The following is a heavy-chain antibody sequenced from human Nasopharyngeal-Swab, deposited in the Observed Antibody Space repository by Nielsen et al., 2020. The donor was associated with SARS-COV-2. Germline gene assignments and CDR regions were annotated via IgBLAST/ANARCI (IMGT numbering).Heavy chain of an antibody. V-gene: IGHV3-21*06. Sequence: GGSLRLSCAASGFTFSSYSMNWVRQAPGKGLEWVSSVSSSGSYISYADSLKGRFTISRDNDKNTLYLQMNSLRAEDTAVYYCARSRTDYGGTWYDAFDIWGQGTLVTVSS. J-gene: IGHJ3*02. CDR2: VSSSGSYI. D-gene: IGHD4/OR15-4a*01. CDR3: ARSRTDYGGTWYDAFDI. CDR1: GFTFSSYS.